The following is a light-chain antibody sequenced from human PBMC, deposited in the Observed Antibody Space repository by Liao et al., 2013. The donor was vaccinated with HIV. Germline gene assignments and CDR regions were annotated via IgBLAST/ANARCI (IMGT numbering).Light chain of an antibody. CDR3: QAWDSNTVRV. CDR2: QDS. Sequence: SYELTQPPSVSVAPGMTARLTCGGSNIGSKNVHWYQQKPGQSPVLVIYQDSKRPSGIPERFSGSNSGNTATLTISGIPAMDEADYYCQAWDSNTVRVFGGGTKLTVL. CDR1: NIGSKN. J-gene: IGLJ2*01. V-gene: IGLV3-21*01.